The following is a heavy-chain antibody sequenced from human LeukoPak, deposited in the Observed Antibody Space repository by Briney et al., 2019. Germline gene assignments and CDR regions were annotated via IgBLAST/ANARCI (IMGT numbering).Heavy chain of an antibody. D-gene: IGHD1-14*01. CDR1: GYTFTSYY. CDR3: ARGGGKPETRVYYYYMDV. CDR2: MNPNSGGT. J-gene: IGHJ6*03. Sequence: ASVKVSCKASGYTFTSYYMHWVRQAPGQGLEWMGWMNPNSGGTKYAQKFQGRVSMTRDTSISTAYMELSGLRSDDTAVYYCARGGGKPETRVYYYYMDVGGKGPTVTVSS. V-gene: IGHV1-2*02.